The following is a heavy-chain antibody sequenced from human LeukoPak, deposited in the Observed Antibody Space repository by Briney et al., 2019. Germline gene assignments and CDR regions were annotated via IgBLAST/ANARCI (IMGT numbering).Heavy chain of an antibody. CDR1: GFTFSDYY. CDR3: ASHDYGDYRVFDY. CDR2: ISSSGSTI. V-gene: IGHV3-11*01. Sequence: PGGSPRLSCAASGFTFSDYYMSWIRQAPGRGLEWVSYISSSGSTIYYADSVKGRFTISRDNAKNSLYLQMNSLRAEDTAVYYCASHDYGDYRVFDYWGQGTLVTVSS. D-gene: IGHD4-17*01. J-gene: IGHJ4*02.